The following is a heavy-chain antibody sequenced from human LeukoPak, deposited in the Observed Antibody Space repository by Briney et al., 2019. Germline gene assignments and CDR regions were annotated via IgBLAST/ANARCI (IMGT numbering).Heavy chain of an antibody. CDR3: ARDGNYYDSSGYFPPAFDI. CDR1: GGFISSYY. J-gene: IGHJ3*02. V-gene: IGHV4-59*01. Sequence: SETLSLTCTVSGGFISSYYWSWIRQPPGKGLEWIGYIYYSGSTNYNPSLKSRVTISVDTSKNQFSLKLSSVTAADTAVYYCARDGNYYDSSGYFPPAFDIWGQGTMVTVSS. CDR2: IYYSGST. D-gene: IGHD3-22*01.